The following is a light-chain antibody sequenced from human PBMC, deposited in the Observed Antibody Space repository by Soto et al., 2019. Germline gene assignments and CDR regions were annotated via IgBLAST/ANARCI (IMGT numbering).Light chain of an antibody. V-gene: IGLV2-14*01. CDR1: SSDVGAYNY. J-gene: IGLJ3*02. CDR3: SSYTTSSTWV. Sequence: QSALTQPASVSGSPGQSITISCTGTSSDVGAYNYVSWYRQHPGKGPELIIYKVTDRPSGVSSRFSGSKSGNTASLTISGLQAEDEADYSCSSYTTSSTWVFGGGTKLTVL. CDR2: KVT.